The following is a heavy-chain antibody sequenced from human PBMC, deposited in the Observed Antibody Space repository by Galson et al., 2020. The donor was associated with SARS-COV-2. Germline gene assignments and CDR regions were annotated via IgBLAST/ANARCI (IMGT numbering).Heavy chain of an antibody. J-gene: IGHJ4*02. V-gene: IGHV3-30*02. Sequence: GSLRLSCAASGFTFSSAAMHWVRQAPGKGLEWVAYIRFDGSNRNYADSVKGRFSISRDNSRNTLYLQMNSLRAEDTAVYYCAKNTTLGDWGQGTLVTVSS. CDR3: AKNTTLGD. CDR1: GFTFSSAA. D-gene: IGHD7-27*01. CDR2: IRFDGSNR.